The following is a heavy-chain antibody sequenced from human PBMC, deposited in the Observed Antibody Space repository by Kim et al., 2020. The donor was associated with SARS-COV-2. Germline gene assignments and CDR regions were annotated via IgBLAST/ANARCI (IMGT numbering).Heavy chain of an antibody. D-gene: IGHD2-15*01. CDR2: ISWNSDTI. V-gene: IGHV3-9*01. J-gene: IGHJ6*02. Sequence: GGSLRLSCEASGFTFDDYAMHWVRLGPGKGLEWVAGISWNSDTIGYADSVKGRFTISRDNAKNSLYLQMNSLSAEDTALYYCVKEFGISGRGYYHGMDVWGLGTTVTVSS. CDR1: GFTFDDYA. CDR3: VKEFGISGRGYYHGMDV.